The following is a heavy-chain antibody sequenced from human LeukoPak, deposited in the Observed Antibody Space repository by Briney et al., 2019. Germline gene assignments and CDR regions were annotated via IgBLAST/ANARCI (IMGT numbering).Heavy chain of an antibody. V-gene: IGHV4-30-4*01. CDR3: ARYYYGSGSYRGSYYFDY. J-gene: IGHJ4*02. CDR2: IYYSGST. CDR1: GGSISSGDYY. D-gene: IGHD3-10*01. Sequence: SETLSLTCTVSGGSISSGDYYWSWIRQPPGKGLEWIGYIYYSGSTYYNPSLKGRVTISVDTSKNQFSLKLSSVTAADTAVYYCARYYYGSGSYRGSYYFDYWGQGTLVTVSS.